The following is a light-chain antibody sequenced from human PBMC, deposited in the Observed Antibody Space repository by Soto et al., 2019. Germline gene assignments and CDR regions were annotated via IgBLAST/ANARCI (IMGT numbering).Light chain of an antibody. J-gene: IGKJ1*01. CDR3: QQYDKYWT. V-gene: IGKV1-27*01. CDR2: SAS. Sequence: DIQMTQSPSSLSASVGDRVTITCRASQDIGYFLTWYQQRPGKVPKLIIYSASSLFSGAPSRFSGSESGTEFTLTITSLQADDFATYYCQQYDKYWTFGQGTKVEIK. CDR1: QDIGYF.